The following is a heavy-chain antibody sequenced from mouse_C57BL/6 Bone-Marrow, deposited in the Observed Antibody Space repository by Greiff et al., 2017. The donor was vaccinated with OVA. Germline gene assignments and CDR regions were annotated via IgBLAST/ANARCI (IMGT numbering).Heavy chain of an antibody. CDR2: IDPSDSYT. Sequence: VQGVESGAELVRPGTSVKLSCKASGYTFTSYWMHWVKQRPGQGLEWIGVIDPSDSYTNYNQKFKGKATLTVDTSSSTAYMQLSSLTSEDSAVYYCAREDYYGSSYHYWYFDVWGTGTTVTVSS. V-gene: IGHV1-59*01. J-gene: IGHJ1*03. D-gene: IGHD1-1*01. CDR3: AREDYYGSSYHYWYFDV. CDR1: GYTFTSYW.